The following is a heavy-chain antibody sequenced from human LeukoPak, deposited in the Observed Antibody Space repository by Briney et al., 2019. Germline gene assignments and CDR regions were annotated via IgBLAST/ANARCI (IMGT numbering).Heavy chain of an antibody. V-gene: IGHV4-59*08. J-gene: IGHJ5*02. Sequence: SETLSLTCTVSGGSISSYYWTWIRQPPGKGLEWIGYIYYSGSTKYNPSLKSRVTMSVDTSKNRFSLKLSSVTAADTAVYYCARHRGYCSSTSCSYNWFDPWGQGTLVTISS. CDR2: IYYSGST. D-gene: IGHD2-2*03. CDR3: ARHRGYCSSTSCSYNWFDP. CDR1: GGSISSYY.